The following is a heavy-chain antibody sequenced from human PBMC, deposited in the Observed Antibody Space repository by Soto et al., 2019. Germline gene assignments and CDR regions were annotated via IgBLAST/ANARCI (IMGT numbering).Heavy chain of an antibody. Sequence: PGESLKISCKGSGYSSTSYWIGWVRQMPGKGLEWMGIIYPGDSDTRYSPSFQGQVTIPADKSISTAYLQWSSLKASDTAMYYCATPRRQGYDTSGTIDCFDIWGQGTMVTVSS. CDR1: GYSSTSYW. CDR2: IYPGDSDT. J-gene: IGHJ3*02. V-gene: IGHV5-51*01. CDR3: ATPRRQGYDTSGTIDCFDI. D-gene: IGHD3-22*01.